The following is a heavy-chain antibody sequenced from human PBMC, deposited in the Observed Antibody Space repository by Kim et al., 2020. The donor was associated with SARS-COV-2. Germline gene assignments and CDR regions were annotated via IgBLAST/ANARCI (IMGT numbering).Heavy chain of an antibody. D-gene: IGHD2-2*03. CDR1: GFTFSSFA. CDR3: AKDFGYCSSSICYPPYGMDV. CDR2: ISDSGDNT. Sequence: GGSLRLSSAASGFTFSSFAMSWVRQAPGKGLQWVSSISDSGDNTHYADSVKGRFTISRDNSKNTLYLQMNSLRAEDTAVYYCAKDFGYCSSSICYPPYGMDVWGQGTSVTVSS. J-gene: IGHJ6*02. V-gene: IGHV3-23*01.